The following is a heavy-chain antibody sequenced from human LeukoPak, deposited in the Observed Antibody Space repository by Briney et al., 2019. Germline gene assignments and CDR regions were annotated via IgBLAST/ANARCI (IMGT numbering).Heavy chain of an antibody. V-gene: IGHV3-53*01. J-gene: IGHJ4*02. CDR2: VYSGGAT. CDR1: GFTVSNFF. CDR3: ARARTSPGFPFDY. D-gene: IGHD1-7*01. Sequence: GGSLTLACPAAGFTVSNFFMAWVRQGPGKGLEWDSIVYSGGATYYADSVRGRLTLSRDTSTNTLHLQLNGLLVGDTAVYYCARARTSPGFPFDYWGQGTLVTVSS.